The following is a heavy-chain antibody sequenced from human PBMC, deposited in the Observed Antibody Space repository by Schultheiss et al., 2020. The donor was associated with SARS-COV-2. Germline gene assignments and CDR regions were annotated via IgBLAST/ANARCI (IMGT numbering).Heavy chain of an antibody. Sequence: SETLSLTCTVSGGSISSYYWSWIRQPPGKGLEWIGYIYYSGSTNYNPSLKRRVTISVDTSKNQFSLKLSSVTAADTAVYYCARGVAAVQPYYYYYGMDVWGQGTTVTVSS. CDR3: ARGVAAVQPYYYYYGMDV. D-gene: IGHD3-10*01. CDR1: GGSISSYY. CDR2: IYYSGST. J-gene: IGHJ6*02. V-gene: IGHV4-59*01.